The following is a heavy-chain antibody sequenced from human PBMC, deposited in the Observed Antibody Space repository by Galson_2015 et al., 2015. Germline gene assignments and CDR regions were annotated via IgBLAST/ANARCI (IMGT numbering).Heavy chain of an antibody. CDR1: GFTFSRFW. J-gene: IGHJ4*02. Sequence: SLRLSCAASGFTFSRFWMSWVRQAPGKGLEWVANIKEDGNQKYYADSVKGRFTISRDNAKNSLYLQMNSLRAEDTAVYYCVRDPGWLQFHYWGQGTLVTVSS. CDR2: IKEDGNQK. D-gene: IGHD5-12*01. CDR3: VRDPGWLQFHY. V-gene: IGHV3-7*04.